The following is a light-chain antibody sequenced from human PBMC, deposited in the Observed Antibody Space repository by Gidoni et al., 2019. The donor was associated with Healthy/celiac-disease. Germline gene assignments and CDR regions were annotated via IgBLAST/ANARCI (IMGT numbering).Light chain of an antibody. V-gene: IGLV1-47*01. J-gene: IGLJ3*02. CDR2: RNN. Sequence: QSGLTHPPSASGTPGHRVTIPCSGSRSNIGSNYVYWYQQLPGTAPKLLIYRNNQRPSGVPDRFSGSKSGTSASLAISGLRSEDEADYYCAACDDSLSGRVFGGGTKLTVL. CDR1: RSNIGSNY. CDR3: AACDDSLSGRV.